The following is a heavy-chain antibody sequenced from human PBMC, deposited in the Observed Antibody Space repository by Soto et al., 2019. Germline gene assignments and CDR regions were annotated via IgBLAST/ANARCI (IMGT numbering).Heavy chain of an antibody. V-gene: IGHV3-53*01. CDR2: IYSGGST. CDR3: ARAAVLSAHYYYGMDV. Sequence: GGSLRLSCAASGFTVSSNYMSWVRQAPGKGLEWVSVIYSGGSTYYADSVKGRFTISRDNSKNTLYLQMNSLRAEDTAVYYCARAAVLSAHYYYGMDVWGQGTTVTVSS. D-gene: IGHD3-3*01. CDR1: GFTVSSNY. J-gene: IGHJ6*02.